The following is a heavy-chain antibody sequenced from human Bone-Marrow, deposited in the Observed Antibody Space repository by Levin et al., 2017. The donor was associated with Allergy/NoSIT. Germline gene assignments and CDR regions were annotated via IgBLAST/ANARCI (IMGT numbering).Heavy chain of an antibody. CDR1: GFTFSNYC. Sequence: GGSLRLSCVASGFTFSNYCMSWVRQAPGKGLEWVANINQDGSDKNYVDSVKGRFTISRDNAKNTLSLQMNILRAEDTAVYSCARDVDVRGCNIRTDNYYGLDGWGQGATVAVSS. CDR2: INQDGSDK. D-gene: IGHD3-10*02. CDR3: ARDVDVRGCNIRTDNYYGLDG. J-gene: IGHJ6*02. V-gene: IGHV3-7*01.